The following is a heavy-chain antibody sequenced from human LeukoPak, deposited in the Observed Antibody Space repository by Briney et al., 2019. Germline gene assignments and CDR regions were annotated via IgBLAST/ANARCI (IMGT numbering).Heavy chain of an antibody. CDR1: GYSISSGYY. CDR2: IYHSGST. J-gene: IGHJ4*02. CDR3: ARSQASGYALYGDY. Sequence: SETLSLTCAVSGYSISSGYYWGWIRQPPGKGLEWIGSIYHSGSTYYNPSLKSRVTISVDTSKNQFSLKLSSVTAADTAVYYCARSQASGYALYGDYWGQGTLVTVSS. V-gene: IGHV4-38-2*01. D-gene: IGHD5-12*01.